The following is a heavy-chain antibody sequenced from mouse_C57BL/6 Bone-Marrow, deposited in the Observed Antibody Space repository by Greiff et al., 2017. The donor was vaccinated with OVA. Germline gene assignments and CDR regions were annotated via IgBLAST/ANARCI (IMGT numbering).Heavy chain of an antibody. Sequence: EVKLQESGAELVRPGASVKLSCTASGFNIKDDYMHWVKQRPEQGLEWIGWIDPENGDTEYASKFQGKATITADTSSNTASLQLSSLTSEDTAVSYCTTSTVVAAYYAMDYWGQGTSVTVSS. CDR2: IDPENGDT. CDR3: TTSTVVAAYYAMDY. D-gene: IGHD1-1*01. J-gene: IGHJ4*01. CDR1: GFNIKDDY. V-gene: IGHV14-4*01.